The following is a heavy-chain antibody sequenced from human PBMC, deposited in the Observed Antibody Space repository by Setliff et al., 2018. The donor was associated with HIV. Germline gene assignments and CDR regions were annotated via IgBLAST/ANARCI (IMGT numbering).Heavy chain of an antibody. D-gene: IGHD5-12*01. CDR3: AKGRYGGYDWGTLDI. Sequence: GGSLRLSCAASGFTVSSYAMSWVRQAPGKGLEWVSVISGSGGSTFYADSVKGRFTISRDNSKNTLYLQMNSLRVEDTAVYYCAKGRYGGYDWGTLDIWGQGTMVTVSS. V-gene: IGHV3-23*01. J-gene: IGHJ3*02. CDR2: ISGSGGST. CDR1: GFTVSSYA.